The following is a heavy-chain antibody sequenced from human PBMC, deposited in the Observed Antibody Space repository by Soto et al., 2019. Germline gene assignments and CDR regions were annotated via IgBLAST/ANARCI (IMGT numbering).Heavy chain of an antibody. J-gene: IGHJ3*02. V-gene: IGHV3-23*01. CDR1: GFTFSSYA. CDR3: AKVGGDCGCTHDAFDI. Sequence: EVQLLESGGGLVQPGGSLRLSCAASGFTFSSYAMSWVRQAPGKGLEWVSAISGSGGSTYYADSVKGRFTISRYNSQDRLYVQVNSVEAVVTAVYYCAKVGGDCGCTHDAFDIWGQGTMVTVSS. CDR2: ISGSGGST. D-gene: IGHD2-21*02.